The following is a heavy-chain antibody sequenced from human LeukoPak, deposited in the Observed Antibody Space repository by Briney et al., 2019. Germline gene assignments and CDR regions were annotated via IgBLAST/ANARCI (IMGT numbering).Heavy chain of an antibody. D-gene: IGHD6-13*01. CDR3: ASRAAAGSYYFDY. V-gene: IGHV3-33*01. Sequence: PGGSLRLSCAASGFTFSSYGMHWVRQAPGKGLEWVAVIWYDGSNKYYADSVKGRFTISRDNSKNTLYLQMNSLRAEDTAVYYCASRAAAGSYYFDYWGQGTLVTVSS. J-gene: IGHJ4*02. CDR1: GFTFSSYG. CDR2: IWYDGSNK.